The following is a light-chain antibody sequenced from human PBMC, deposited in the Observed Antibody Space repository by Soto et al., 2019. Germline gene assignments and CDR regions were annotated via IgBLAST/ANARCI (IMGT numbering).Light chain of an antibody. J-gene: IGLJ1*01. V-gene: IGLV2-14*01. CDR1: SSDVGGYKY. Sequence: QSVLTQPASVSGSPGQSITVSCTGTSSDVGGYKYVSWCQHHPGRAPKLMIYEVNNRPSGVSHRFSGSKCGNTASLTISGRQPEVEVDYYCSSYTTTSTFVFGTGTKVTVL. CDR3: SSYTTTSTFV. CDR2: EVN.